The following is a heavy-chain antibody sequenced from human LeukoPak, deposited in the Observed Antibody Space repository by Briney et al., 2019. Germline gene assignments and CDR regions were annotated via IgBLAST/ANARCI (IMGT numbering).Heavy chain of an antibody. CDR3: ARFAAYYDYVWGSYRLDAFDI. CDR1: GFTVSSNY. Sequence: GGSLRLYCAASGFTVSSNYMSWVRQAPGKGLEWVSVIYSGGSTYSADSVKGRFTISRDNSKNTLYLQMNSLRAEDTAVYYCARFAAYYDYVWGSYRLDAFDIWGQGTMVTVSS. D-gene: IGHD3-16*02. J-gene: IGHJ3*02. CDR2: IYSGGST. V-gene: IGHV3-53*01.